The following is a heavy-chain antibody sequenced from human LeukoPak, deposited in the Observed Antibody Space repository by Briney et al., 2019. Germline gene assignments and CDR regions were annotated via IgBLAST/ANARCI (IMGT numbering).Heavy chain of an antibody. Sequence: PGGSLRLSCAASGFTFSSYAMHWVRQAPGKGLEWVAVISYDGSNKYYADSVKGRFTISRDNSKNTLYLQMNSLRAEDTAVYYCAKPAPGDPPIHLDYWGQGTLVTVSS. V-gene: IGHV3-30-3*01. CDR2: ISYDGSNK. CDR3: AKPAPGDPPIHLDY. J-gene: IGHJ4*02. CDR1: GFTFSSYA. D-gene: IGHD2-15*01.